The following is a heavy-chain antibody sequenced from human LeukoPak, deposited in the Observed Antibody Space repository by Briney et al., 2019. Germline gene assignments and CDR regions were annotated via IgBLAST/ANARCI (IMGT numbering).Heavy chain of an antibody. CDR3: ARQGYTASYYFLDY. V-gene: IGHV4-4*07. Sequence: SETLSLTCTVSGDSIRSYYWGWVRQPAGKGLESIGRIYSTGTTFYNPSLKTRLTISIDTSKNQFSLRLTSVIAADTAVYYCARQGYTASYYFLDYWSQGTLVTVSS. D-gene: IGHD1-26*01. J-gene: IGHJ4*02. CDR2: IYSTGTT. CDR1: GDSIRSYY.